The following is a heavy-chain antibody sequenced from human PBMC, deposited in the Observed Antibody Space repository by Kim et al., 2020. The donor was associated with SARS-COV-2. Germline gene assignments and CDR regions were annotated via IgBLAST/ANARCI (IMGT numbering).Heavy chain of an antibody. CDR3: VREPNN. J-gene: IGHJ4*02. V-gene: IGHV3-11*01. CDR1: GFSFSDYH. Sequence: GGSLRLSCAASGFSFSDYHMNWIRQAPGQGLEWVAYINSDGSSIKYADSVNGRFTISRDNAKKSLSLQMNSLTPEDTAVYYFVREPNNCGQGTLVTVSS. CDR2: INSDGSSI.